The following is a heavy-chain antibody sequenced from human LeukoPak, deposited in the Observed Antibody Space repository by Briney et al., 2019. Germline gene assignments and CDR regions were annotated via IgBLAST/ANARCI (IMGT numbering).Heavy chain of an antibody. CDR3: ARAPSYYYDSSGYSHFNY. J-gene: IGHJ4*02. D-gene: IGHD3-22*01. CDR2: ISSSSSYI. Sequence: GGSLRLSCAASGFTFSSYSMTWVRQAPGKGLEWVSSISSSSSYIYYADSVKGRFTISRDNAKNSLYLQMNGLRAEDTAVYYCARAPSYYYDSSGYSHFNYWGQGTLVTVSS. CDR1: GFTFSSYS. V-gene: IGHV3-21*01.